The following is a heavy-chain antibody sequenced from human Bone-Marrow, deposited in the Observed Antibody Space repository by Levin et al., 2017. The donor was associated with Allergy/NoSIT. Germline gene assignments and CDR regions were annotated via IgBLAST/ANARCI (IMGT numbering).Heavy chain of an antibody. CDR1: GFTFSSYD. J-gene: IGHJ4*02. CDR2: IGTAGDT. Sequence: GESLKISCAASGFTFSSYDMHWVRQATGKGLEWVSAIGTAGDTYYPGSVKGRFTISRENAKNSLYLQMNSLRAGDTAVYYCARGGYCSSTSCYGVEYYFDYWGQGTLVTVSS. D-gene: IGHD2-2*01. V-gene: IGHV3-13*01. CDR3: ARGGYCSSTSCYGVEYYFDY.